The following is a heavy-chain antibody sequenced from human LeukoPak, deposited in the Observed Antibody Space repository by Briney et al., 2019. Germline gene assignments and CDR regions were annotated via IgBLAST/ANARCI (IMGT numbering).Heavy chain of an antibody. CDR2: IYYSGST. Sequence: SETLSLTCTVSGGSISSHYWSWIRQPPGKGLEWIGYIYYSGSTNYNPSLKSRVTISVDTSKNQFSLKLSSVTAADTAVYYCARRRTGTGHDGMDVWGQGTTVTVSS. D-gene: IGHD2-8*02. V-gene: IGHV4-59*08. CDR3: ARRRTGTGHDGMDV. CDR1: GGSISSHY. J-gene: IGHJ6*02.